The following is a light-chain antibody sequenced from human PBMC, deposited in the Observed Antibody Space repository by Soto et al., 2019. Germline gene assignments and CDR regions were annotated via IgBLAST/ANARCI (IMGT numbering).Light chain of an antibody. CDR3: SSYTSSSTRVV. J-gene: IGLJ2*01. CDR2: DVS. CDR1: SSDVGGYNY. Sequence: QSALTQPASVSGSPGQSITISCTVTSSDVGGYNYVSWYQQHPGKAPKLMIYDVSNRPSGVSNRFSGSKSGNTASVTISGLQAEDEADYYCSSYTSSSTRVVFGGGTKLTVL. V-gene: IGLV2-14*01.